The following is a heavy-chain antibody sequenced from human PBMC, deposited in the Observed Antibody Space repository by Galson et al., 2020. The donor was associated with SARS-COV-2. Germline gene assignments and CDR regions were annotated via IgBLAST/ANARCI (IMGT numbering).Heavy chain of an antibody. D-gene: IGHD6-19*01. CDR2: INPNSGGT. CDR3: ARPQWLGIHGYDAFDI. V-gene: IGHV1-2*02. CDR1: GYTFTGYY. Sequence: ASVKVSCKASGYTFTGYYMHWVRQAPGQGLEWMGWINPNSGGTNYAQKFQGRVTMTRDTSISTAYMELSRLRSDDTAVYYCARPQWLGIHGYDAFDIWGQGTMVTVSS. J-gene: IGHJ3*02.